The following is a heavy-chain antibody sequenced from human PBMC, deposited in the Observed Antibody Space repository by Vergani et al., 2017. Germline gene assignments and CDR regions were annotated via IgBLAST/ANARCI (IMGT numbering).Heavy chain of an antibody. CDR1: GFTFSNFG. D-gene: IGHD6-19*01. CDR2: IGKDGINT. J-gene: IGHJ4*02. CDR3: ARDGLQWLVRTDHFDY. V-gene: IGHV3-30*02. Sequence: QVQLVESAGGVVQPGGSLRLSCAASGFTFSNFGMHWIRQAPGKGLEWLAYIGKDGINTRYRDAVKGRFTVSRDNSKDILYLQMDSLRAEDTALYYCARDGLQWLVRTDHFDYWGQGTLVTVSS.